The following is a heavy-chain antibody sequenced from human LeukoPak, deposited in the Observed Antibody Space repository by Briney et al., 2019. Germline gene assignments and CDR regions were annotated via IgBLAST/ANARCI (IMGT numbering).Heavy chain of an antibody. J-gene: IGHJ5*02. V-gene: IGHV1-46*01. CDR3: ARGAVQLERLCWFDP. CDR2: INPSGGST. Sequence: ASVKVSCKASGYTFTSYYMHWVRQAPGQGLEWMGIINPSGGSTSYAQKFQGGVTMTRDTSTSTVYMELSSLRSEDTAVYYCARGAVQLERLCWFDPWGQGTLVSVSS. CDR1: GYTFTSYY. D-gene: IGHD1-1*01.